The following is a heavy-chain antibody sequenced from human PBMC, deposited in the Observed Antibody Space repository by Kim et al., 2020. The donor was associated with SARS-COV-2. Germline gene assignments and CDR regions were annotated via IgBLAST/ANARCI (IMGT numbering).Heavy chain of an antibody. CDR2: INHSGST. CDR1: GGSFSGYY. J-gene: IGHJ6*03. CDR3: ARTVVVVPAAIFNPYYYYYMDV. Sequence: SETLSLTCAVYGGSFSGYYWSWIRQPPGKGLEWIGEINHSGSTNYNPSLKSRVTISVDTSKNQFSLKLSSVTAADTAVYYCARTVVVVPAAIFNPYYYYYMDVWCKGTTVTVSS. D-gene: IGHD2-2*01. V-gene: IGHV4-34*01.